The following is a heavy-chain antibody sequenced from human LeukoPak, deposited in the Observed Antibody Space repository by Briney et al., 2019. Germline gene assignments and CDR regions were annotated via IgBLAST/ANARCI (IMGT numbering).Heavy chain of an antibody. Sequence: SETLSLTCAVYGGSFSGYYWSWIRQPPGKGLEWIGEINHSGSTNYNPSLKSRVTISVDTSKNQFSLKLSSVTAADTAMYYCAADYTRSFRSWGQGTLVTVSS. J-gene: IGHJ5*02. CDR1: GGSFSGYY. CDR3: AADYTRSFRS. CDR2: INHSGST. V-gene: IGHV4-34*01. D-gene: IGHD4/OR15-4a*01.